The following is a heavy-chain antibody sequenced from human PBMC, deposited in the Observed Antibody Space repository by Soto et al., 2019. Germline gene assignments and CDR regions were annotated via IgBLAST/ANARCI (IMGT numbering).Heavy chain of an antibody. J-gene: IGHJ5*02. CDR1: GGYFSASY. Sequence: QVQLQQWGAGLLKSSETLSLTCDIYGGYFSASYWSWIRQTPGKGLEWLGEINHAGTTDYNPSVEGRIVISAVASKNQFSLKLTSVTAADTAVYYCATGGLFSSWGQGTLVTVSS. V-gene: IGHV4-34*01. CDR3: ATGGLFSS. CDR2: INHAGTT.